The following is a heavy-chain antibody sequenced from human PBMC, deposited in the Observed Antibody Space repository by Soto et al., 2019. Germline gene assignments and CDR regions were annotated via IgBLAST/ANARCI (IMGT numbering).Heavy chain of an antibody. D-gene: IGHD3-22*01. CDR2: IYHSGTT. CDR3: ARATHYYDSSGYYLDAFDI. CDR1: GGSIISNYW. Sequence: SETLSLTCAVSGGSIISNYWWAWIRQSPGEGLVWIGSIYHSGTTYYNPSLESRVIISVDTSENQFSLKLSSVTAADTAVYYCARATHYYDSSGYYLDAFDIWGQGTMVTVSS. V-gene: IGHV4-38-2*01. J-gene: IGHJ3*02.